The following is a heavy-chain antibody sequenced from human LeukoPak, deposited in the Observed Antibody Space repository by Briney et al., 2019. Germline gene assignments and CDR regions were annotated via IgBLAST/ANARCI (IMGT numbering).Heavy chain of an antibody. CDR3: TTDPGHYPDY. V-gene: IGHV3-15*01. CDR2: IKNKADGGTT. CDR1: GFTFDNAW. Sequence: GGSLRLSCATSGFTFDNAWMSWFRQAPGRGLEWVGHIKNKADGGTTDYAAPVKGRFTISRDDSKNTLYLQMNSLKIEDTAMYYCTTDPGHYPDYWGRGTLVTVSS. J-gene: IGHJ4*02. D-gene: IGHD1-14*01.